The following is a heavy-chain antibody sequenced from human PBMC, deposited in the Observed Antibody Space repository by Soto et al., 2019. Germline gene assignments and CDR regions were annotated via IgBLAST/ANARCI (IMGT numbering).Heavy chain of an antibody. V-gene: IGHV4-34*01. Sequence: QVQLQQWGAGLLKPSETLSLTCAVYGGSFSGYYWSWIRQPPGKGLEWIGEINHSGSTNYNPSLKSRVTISVDTFKNQSSLKLSSVTAADTAVYYCASSPVGIVVVPAATWFDPWGQGTLVTVSS. CDR2: INHSGST. D-gene: IGHD2-2*03. CDR1: GGSFSGYY. CDR3: ASSPVGIVVVPAATWFDP. J-gene: IGHJ5*02.